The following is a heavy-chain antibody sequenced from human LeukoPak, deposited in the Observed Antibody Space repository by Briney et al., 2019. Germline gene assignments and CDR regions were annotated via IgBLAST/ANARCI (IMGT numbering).Heavy chain of an antibody. V-gene: IGHV4-39*01. CDR2: IYYSGST. CDR3: ATCPGPWSSWTGDPSDY. J-gene: IGHJ4*02. D-gene: IGHD3/OR15-3a*01. Sequence: SETLSLTCTVSVGSISSSSYYWGWIRQPPGKGLEGIGSIYYSGSTYYNPSLKSRVTISVDTSKNQFSLKLSSVTAADTAVYYCATCPGPWSSWTGDPSDYWGQGTLVTVSS. CDR1: VGSISSSSYY.